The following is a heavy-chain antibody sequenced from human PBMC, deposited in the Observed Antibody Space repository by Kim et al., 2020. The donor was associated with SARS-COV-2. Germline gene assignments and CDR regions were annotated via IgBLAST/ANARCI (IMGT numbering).Heavy chain of an antibody. CDR1: GFTFSSYA. Sequence: GGSLRLSCAASGFTFSSYAMSWVRQAPGKGLEWVSAISGSGGSTYYADSVKGRFTISRDTSKNTLYLQMNSLRAEDTAVYYCASGGYYDSSGYYYAGAAFDICGQGALGSVS. CDR2: ISGSGGST. J-gene: IGHJ3*02. V-gene: IGHV3-23*01. CDR3: ASGGYYDSSGYYYAGAAFDI. D-gene: IGHD3-22*01.